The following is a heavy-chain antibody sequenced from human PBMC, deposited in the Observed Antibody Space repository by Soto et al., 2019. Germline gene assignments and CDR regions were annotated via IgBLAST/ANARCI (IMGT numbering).Heavy chain of an antibody. Sequence: QVQLVESGGGAVQPGRSLRLSCAASGFTFDSHGMHWVRQAPGKGLEWVAVISSDGNNKYYADSVKGRFTISRDNFNNILYLQMSGLRAEDTAVYYCAKDLLPNTVTTCGSWGQGTLVTVSS. D-gene: IGHD4-17*01. CDR3: AKDLLPNTVTTCGS. CDR2: ISSDGNNK. J-gene: IGHJ5*02. V-gene: IGHV3-30*18. CDR1: GFTFDSHG.